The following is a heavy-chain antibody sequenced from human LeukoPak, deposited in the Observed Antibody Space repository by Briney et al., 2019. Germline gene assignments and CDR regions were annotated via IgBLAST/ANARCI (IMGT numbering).Heavy chain of an antibody. CDR2: IYYSGST. D-gene: IGHD3-16*01. CDR3: ARATVYLGFDY. Sequence: SETLSLTCTVSGGSISRYYCSWIRQPPGNLLEWNGFIYYSGSTNYNPSLKSRVTISVDSSKTQFSLKLSSVTAADTAVYYCARATVYLGFDYWGQGTLVTVSS. CDR1: GGSISRYY. J-gene: IGHJ4*02. V-gene: IGHV4-59*01.